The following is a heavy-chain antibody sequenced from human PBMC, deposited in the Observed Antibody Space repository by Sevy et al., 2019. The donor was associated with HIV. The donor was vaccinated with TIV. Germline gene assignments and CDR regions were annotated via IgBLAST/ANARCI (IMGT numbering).Heavy chain of an antibody. CDR1: GFTFSKYS. D-gene: IGHD2-8*01. CDR2: LSFGCGEI. Sequence: GGCLRLSCAASGFTFSKYSMSWVRQPPGKGLEWVSTLSFGCGEIKYADSVKGRFTISIDNSKSSVYLQMNNLRPEDTAVYYCARLGCTKPHDYWGQGTLVTVSS. CDR3: ARLGCTKPHDY. J-gene: IGHJ4*02. V-gene: IGHV3-23*01.